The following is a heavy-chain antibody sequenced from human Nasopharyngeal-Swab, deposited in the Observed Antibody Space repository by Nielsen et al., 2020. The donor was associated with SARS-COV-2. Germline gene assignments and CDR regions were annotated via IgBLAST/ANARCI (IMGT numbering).Heavy chain of an antibody. CDR1: GGTFSSYA. V-gene: IGHV1-69*13. Sequence: SVKVSCKASGGTFSSYAISWVRQAPGQGLEWMGGIIPIFGTANYAQKFQGRVTITADESTSTAYMELSSLRSEDTAVYYCVRDDGGSYSFDYWGQGTLVTVSS. J-gene: IGHJ4*02. CDR3: VRDDGGSYSFDY. D-gene: IGHD1-26*01. CDR2: IIPIFGTA.